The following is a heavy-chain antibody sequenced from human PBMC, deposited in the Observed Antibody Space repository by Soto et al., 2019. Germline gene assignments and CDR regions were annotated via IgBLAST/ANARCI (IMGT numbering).Heavy chain of an antibody. V-gene: IGHV4-31*03. D-gene: IGHD2-8*01. Sequence: QVQLQESGPGLVRPSQTLSLTCTVSAGSISTINYYWSWIRQHPEKGLEWSAYLTYSGRTFYHSSLKXRVTLSXXTSKKQFSLTLTSVTAADTAVYYCARSAQWDGFDPWGQGTMVTVSS. CDR1: AGSISTINYY. CDR2: LTYSGRT. CDR3: ARSAQWDGFDP. J-gene: IGHJ3*01.